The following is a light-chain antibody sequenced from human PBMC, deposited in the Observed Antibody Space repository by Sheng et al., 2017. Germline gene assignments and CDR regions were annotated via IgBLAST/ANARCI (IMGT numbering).Light chain of an antibody. Sequence: EIVMTQSPGTLSVSPGERATLSCRASQSVSNKLAWYQQKPGQAPRLLIYGASSRATGIPDRFSGSGSGTDFTLTISRLEPEDFAVYYCQQYGSSPTWTFGQGTKVEIK. V-gene: IGKV3-20*01. CDR2: GAS. CDR3: QQYGSSPTWT. J-gene: IGKJ1*01. CDR1: QSVSNK.